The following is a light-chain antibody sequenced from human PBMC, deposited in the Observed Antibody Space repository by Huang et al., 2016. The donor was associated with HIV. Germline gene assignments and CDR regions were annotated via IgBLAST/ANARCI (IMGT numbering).Light chain of an antibody. CDR1: QSVRSY. J-gene: IGKJ4*02. Sequence: EIVLTQSPATLSLSPGERATLSCRASQSVRSYLAWYQQKPGQAPRLLIYDASNRANRVSDRLSGSGSGTDFTLTISNLQSEDVAVYYCQQRSAWPLTFGEGTKVEI. V-gene: IGKV3-11*01. CDR2: DAS. CDR3: QQRSAWPLT.